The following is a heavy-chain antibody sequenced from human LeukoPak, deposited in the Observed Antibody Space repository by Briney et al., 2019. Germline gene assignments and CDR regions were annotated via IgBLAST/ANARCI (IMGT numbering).Heavy chain of an antibody. J-gene: IGHJ5*02. D-gene: IGHD3-22*01. CDR2: INPNSGGT. Sequence: ASVKVSCKASGYTFTGYYMHWVRQAPGQGLEWMGWINPNSGGTNYAQKFQGRVTMTRDTSISTAYMELSRLRSDDTAVYYCAGGGPRGYYDSSGYYWFDPWGQGTLVTVSS. CDR1: GYTFTGYY. V-gene: IGHV1-2*02. CDR3: AGGGPRGYYDSSGYYWFDP.